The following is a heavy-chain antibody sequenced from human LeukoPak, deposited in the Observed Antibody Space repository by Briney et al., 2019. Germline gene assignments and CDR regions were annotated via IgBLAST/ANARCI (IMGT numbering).Heavy chain of an antibody. J-gene: IGHJ5*02. CDR3: ARGSDSSGYYGNWFDP. D-gene: IGHD3-22*01. V-gene: IGHV4-39*07. CDR1: GGSISSSSYY. CDR2: IYYSGST. Sequence: SETLSLTCTVSGGSISSSSYYWGWIRQPPGKGLEWIGSIYYSGSTYYNPSLKSRVTISLDTSKNQFSLKLSSVTAADTAVYYCARGSDSSGYYGNWFDPWGQGTLVTVSS.